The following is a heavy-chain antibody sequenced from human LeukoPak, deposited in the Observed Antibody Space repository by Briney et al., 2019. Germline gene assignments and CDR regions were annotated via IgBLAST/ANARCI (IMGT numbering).Heavy chain of an antibody. D-gene: IGHD6-13*01. V-gene: IGHV3-23*01. J-gene: IGHJ5*02. CDR2: ISGSGGST. Sequence: GGSLRLSCAASGFTFSSYAMSWVHQAPGKGLEWVSAISGSGGSTYYADSVKGRFTISRDNSKNTLYLQMNSLRAEDTAVYYCAKTSGSSSWYREDWFDPWGQGTLVTVSS. CDR1: GFTFSSYA. CDR3: AKTSGSSSWYREDWFDP.